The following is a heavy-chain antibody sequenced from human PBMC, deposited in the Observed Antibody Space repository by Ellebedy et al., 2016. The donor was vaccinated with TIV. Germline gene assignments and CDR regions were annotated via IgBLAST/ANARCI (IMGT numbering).Heavy chain of an antibody. Sequence: GESLKISCAASGFTFRSYAMHWVRQAPGKGLEWVAVGGRDYYYANAVKGRFSISRDTSQNSLYLQMNRLRSEDTAVYYCARGTTGWFGVDYWGQGTLVTVSS. D-gene: IGHD3-10*01. CDR2: GGRDY. CDR3: ARGTTGWFGVDY. CDR1: GFTFRSYA. V-gene: IGHV3-30-3*01. J-gene: IGHJ4*02.